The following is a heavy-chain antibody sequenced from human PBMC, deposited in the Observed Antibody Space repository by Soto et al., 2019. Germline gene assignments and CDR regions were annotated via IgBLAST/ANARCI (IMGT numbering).Heavy chain of an antibody. Sequence: EVQLVESGGGLIQPGGSLRLSCAASGFTVSSNYMSWVRQAPGKGLEWVSVIYSGGSTYYADSVKGRFTISRDNSKNTLYLHMNSLRAEDTAVYYCASTYQGGNFHYWGQGTLGTVSS. J-gene: IGHJ4*02. CDR3: ASTYQGGNFHY. V-gene: IGHV3-53*01. CDR1: GFTVSSNY. CDR2: IYSGGST. D-gene: IGHD2-15*01.